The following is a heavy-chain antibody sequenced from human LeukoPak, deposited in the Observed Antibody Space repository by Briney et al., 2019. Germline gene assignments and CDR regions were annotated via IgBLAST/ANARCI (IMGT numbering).Heavy chain of an antibody. CDR2: ISADNGYT. CDR3: ARDGWDSGRYPCDY. V-gene: IGHV1-18*01. Sequence: ASVKVSCKASGYAFGSFVISWVPQAPGQGLEWMGWISADNGYTNYAQHLQGRITLTTDTSTSIAYMELRSLRSDDTAVYFCARDGWDSGRYPCDYWGQGTLVTVSS. J-gene: IGHJ4*02. CDR1: GYAFGSFV. D-gene: IGHD6-19*01.